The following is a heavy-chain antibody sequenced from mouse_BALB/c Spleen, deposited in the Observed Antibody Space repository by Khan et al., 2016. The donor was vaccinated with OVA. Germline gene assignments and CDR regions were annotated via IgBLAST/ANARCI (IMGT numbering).Heavy chain of an antibody. D-gene: IGHD1-1*01. CDR1: GYTFTEYT. V-gene: IGHV1-18*01. J-gene: IGHJ3*01. CDR3: SRWDFCSTWFAY. Sequence: EVQLQQSGPELVKPGASVKISCKTSGYTFTEYTIHWVKRSHGKSLEWIGGINPNNGGTNYNQKFKGKATLTVDKSSSTAYMELRSLTSEESAVYYCSRWDFCSTWFAYWGQGTLVTVSA. CDR2: INPNNGGT.